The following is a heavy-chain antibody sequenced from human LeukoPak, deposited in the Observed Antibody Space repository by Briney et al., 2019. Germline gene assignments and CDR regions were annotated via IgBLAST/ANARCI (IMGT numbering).Heavy chain of an antibody. Sequence: SQTLSLTCAISGDSVSRNSTTWSWIRQSPSRGLEWLGRTFYRSKWFNEYTSSVKSRISIKPDTSKNQFSLQLNSVTPEDTAVYYCARGDCSGGIFYSDSAFDIWGQGTMVTVSS. CDR2: TFYRSKWFN. CDR3: ARGDCSGGIFYSDSAFDI. J-gene: IGHJ3*02. CDR1: GDSVSRNSTT. D-gene: IGHD2-15*01. V-gene: IGHV6-1*01.